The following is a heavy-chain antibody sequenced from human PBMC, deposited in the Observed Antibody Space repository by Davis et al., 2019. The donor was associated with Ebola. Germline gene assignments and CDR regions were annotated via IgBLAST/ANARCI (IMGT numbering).Heavy chain of an antibody. J-gene: IGHJ3*02. CDR3: VRQGWDYNSGSSYAFDI. V-gene: IGHV5-51*01. CDR1: GYSFTSYW. Sequence: KVSCKGSGYSFTSYWIGWVRQMPGKGLEGMGIIFPGDSDTKYSPSFQGQATISVDKSINTAYLQWSSLRVSDTAMYYCVRQGWDYNSGSSYAFDIWGQGTMVIVSS. CDR2: IFPGDSDT. D-gene: IGHD3-10*01.